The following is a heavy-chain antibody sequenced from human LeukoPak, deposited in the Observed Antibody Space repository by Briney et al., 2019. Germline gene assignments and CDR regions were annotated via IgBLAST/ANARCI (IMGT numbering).Heavy chain of an antibody. CDR3: ARKQTGTMYDV. V-gene: IGHV4-39*07. D-gene: IGHD1-7*01. CDR2: FSSGGSA. CDR1: GGSISSSSYY. J-gene: IGHJ4*02. Sequence: SQTLSLTCIVPGGSISSSSYYWAWIRQSPGRGLEWIGTFSSGGSAYYNPSLTSRVSISKDTSDNQFSLRLYSVTAADTAVYYCARKQTGTMYDVWGQGTQVTVSS.